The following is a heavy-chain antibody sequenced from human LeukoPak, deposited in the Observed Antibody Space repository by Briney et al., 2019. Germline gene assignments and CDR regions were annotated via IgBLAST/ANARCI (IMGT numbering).Heavy chain of an antibody. D-gene: IGHD6-13*01. V-gene: IGHV4-34*01. J-gene: IGHJ4*02. CDR1: GGSFSGYY. CDR3: ATTLSSSWMPVDY. CDR2: INHSGST. Sequence: SETQSLTCAVYGGSFSGYYWSWIRQPPGKGLEWIGEINHSGSTNYNPSLKSRVTISVDTSKNQFSLKLSSVTAADTAVYYCATTLSSSWMPVDYWGQGTLVTVSS.